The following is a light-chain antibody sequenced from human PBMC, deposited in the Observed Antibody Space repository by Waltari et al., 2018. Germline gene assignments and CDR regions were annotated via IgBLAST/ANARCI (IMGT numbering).Light chain of an antibody. CDR1: PSVRSY. Sequence: EILLTQSPVTLSVSPGERATLSCKASPSVRSYLAWYQQKPGQAPRLLIYDASNRASGIPARFSGSVSGTDFTLTISNVEPEDFAVYYCQQRHDWPLNFGGGTKLEIK. V-gene: IGKV3-11*01. CDR2: DAS. J-gene: IGKJ4*01. CDR3: QQRHDWPLN.